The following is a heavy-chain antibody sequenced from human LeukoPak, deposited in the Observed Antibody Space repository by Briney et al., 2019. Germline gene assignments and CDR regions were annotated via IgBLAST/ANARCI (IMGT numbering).Heavy chain of an antibody. J-gene: IGHJ4*02. CDR3: TRARHGNCYWDH. V-gene: IGHV5-51*01. CDR2: IRPDDSDT. D-gene: IGHD1-7*01. Sequence: GESLKISCKDSEYSFTNYWIGWVRQMPGKDLEWMGIIRPDDSDTRYSPSFQGQVTISADKSTSTAYLQWSSLKASDTAMYYCTRARHGNCYWDHWGQGTLVTVSS. CDR1: EYSFTNYW.